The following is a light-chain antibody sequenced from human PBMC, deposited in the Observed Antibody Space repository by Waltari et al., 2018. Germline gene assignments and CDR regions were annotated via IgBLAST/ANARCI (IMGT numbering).Light chain of an antibody. Sequence: DIQMTQSPSSLSASVGDRVTITCRASQSISSWLAWYQQKPGKAPNLLIYQASSLGSGVPSRFSGSGSGTEFTLTISSLQPDDFATYYCQQYNSYSRTFGQGTKVEIK. J-gene: IGKJ1*01. CDR3: QQYNSYSRT. CDR2: QAS. V-gene: IGKV1-5*03. CDR1: QSISSW.